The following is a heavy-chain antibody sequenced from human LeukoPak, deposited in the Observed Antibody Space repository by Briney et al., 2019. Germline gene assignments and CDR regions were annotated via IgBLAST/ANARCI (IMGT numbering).Heavy chain of an antibody. CDR1: GYRFSRYW. CDR3: AILTDSYWYFAY. J-gene: IGHJ4*02. V-gene: IGHV5-51*01. CDR2: VHPADSDT. Sequence: GESLKISCQGSGYRFSRYWIGWVRQMPGKGLEWMGIVHPADSDTRYSPSFEGQVTISVDKSINTTFLQWSSLEASDTAMYYCAILTDSYWYFAYWGQGTLVTVSS. D-gene: IGHD1-26*01.